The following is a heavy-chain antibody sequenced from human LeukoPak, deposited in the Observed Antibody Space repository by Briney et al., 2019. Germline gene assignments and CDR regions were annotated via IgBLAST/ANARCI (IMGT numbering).Heavy chain of an antibody. D-gene: IGHD3-10*01. CDR2: ISYDGSNK. J-gene: IGHJ4*02. CDR1: GLTFSSYG. CDR3: AKDGEWDDFDY. Sequence: GGSLRLSCAAPGLTFSSYGMHWDRQAPGKGLEWVAVISYDGSNKYYADSVKGRFTISRDNSKNTLYLQLNSLRAEDTAVYYCAKDGEWDDFDYWGQGTLVTVSS. V-gene: IGHV3-30*18.